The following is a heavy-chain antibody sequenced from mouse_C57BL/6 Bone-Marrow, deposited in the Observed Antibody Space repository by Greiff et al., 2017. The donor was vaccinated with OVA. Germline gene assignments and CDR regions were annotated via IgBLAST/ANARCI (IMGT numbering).Heavy chain of an antibody. J-gene: IGHJ1*03. D-gene: IGHD1-1*01. CDR3: ARDRDYYGSRRYFDV. Sequence: EVKVVESGGGLVQPGGSLKLSCAASGFTFSSYAMSWVRQTPEKRLEWVATISNGGSYTYYPDNVKGRFTISRDNAKNNLYLQMSHLKSEDTAMYYCARDRDYYGSRRYFDVWGTGTTVTVSS. V-gene: IGHV5-4*01. CDR2: ISNGGSYT. CDR1: GFTFSSYA.